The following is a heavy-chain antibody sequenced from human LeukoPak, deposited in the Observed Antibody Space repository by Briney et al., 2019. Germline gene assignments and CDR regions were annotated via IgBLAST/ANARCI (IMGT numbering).Heavy chain of an antibody. CDR2: ISSSGTYI. CDR1: GFTSSVYS. J-gene: IGHJ4*02. CDR3: AKGLLPKDIDY. D-gene: IGHD1-26*01. Sequence: GGSLRLSCAASGFTSSVYSMNWVRQAPGKGLEWVSTISSSGTYIFYADSVKGRFTISRDNARNTLYLQMNSLRAEDTAVYYCAKGLLPKDIDYWGQGTLVTVSS. V-gene: IGHV3-21*04.